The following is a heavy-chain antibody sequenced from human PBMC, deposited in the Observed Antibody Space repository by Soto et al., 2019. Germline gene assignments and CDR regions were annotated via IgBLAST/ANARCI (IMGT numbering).Heavy chain of an antibody. Sequence: ASVKFSCKASGYTFTSYGISWVRQAPGQGLEWMGWISAYNGNTNYAQKLQGRVTITTDTSTSTAYMEVRSLRSDDTAVYYCAILKEGGAFFWGQGTLVTGSS. J-gene: IGHJ4*02. CDR1: GYTFTSYG. V-gene: IGHV1-18*01. D-gene: IGHD2-8*01. CDR3: AILKEGGAFF. CDR2: ISAYNGNT.